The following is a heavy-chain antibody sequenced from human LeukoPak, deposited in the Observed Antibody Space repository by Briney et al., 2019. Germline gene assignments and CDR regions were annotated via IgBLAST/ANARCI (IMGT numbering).Heavy chain of an antibody. CDR2: IYPGDSDT. D-gene: IGHD3-16*02. J-gene: IGHJ3*02. V-gene: IGHV5-51*01. CDR3: ARSRAEKVPVWGSYRHHDAFDI. CDR1: GYSFPNYW. Sequence: PGESLKISCKGSGYSFPNYWIVWVRQMPGKGLEWMGIIYPGDSDTTYKPSFQGQVTISADKSISTAYLQWSSLKASDTAMYSCARSRAEKVPVWGSYRHHDAFDIWGQGTRVTVSS.